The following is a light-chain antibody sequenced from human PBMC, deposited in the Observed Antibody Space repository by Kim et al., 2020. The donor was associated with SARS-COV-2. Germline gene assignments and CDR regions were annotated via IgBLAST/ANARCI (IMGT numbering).Light chain of an antibody. J-gene: IGLJ1*01. Sequence: GHSITSSCTGTSSDVGGYNYVSWYQQHPGKAPKLMIYDVSNRPSGVSNRFSGSKSGNTASLTISGLQAEDEADYYCSSYTSSSTLDFGTGTKVTVL. CDR3: SSYTSSSTLD. V-gene: IGLV2-14*03. CDR1: SSDVGGYNY. CDR2: DVS.